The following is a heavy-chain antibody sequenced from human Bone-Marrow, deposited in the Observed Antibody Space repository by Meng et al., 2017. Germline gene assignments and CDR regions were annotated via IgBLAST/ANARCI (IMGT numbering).Heavy chain of an antibody. D-gene: IGHD1-26*01. CDR3: AIEDGSRRLYY. V-gene: IGHV3-30*03. Sequence: GESLKISCAASGSTFSSHVMDWVRQAPGKGLEWVAVISNGGSYTYHADSVKGRFTISRDNPKNTQYLQMNNLRAGDPAVYYYAIEDGSRRLYYWGQGTLVTVSS. CDR2: ISNGGSYT. J-gene: IGHJ4*02. CDR1: GSTFSSHV.